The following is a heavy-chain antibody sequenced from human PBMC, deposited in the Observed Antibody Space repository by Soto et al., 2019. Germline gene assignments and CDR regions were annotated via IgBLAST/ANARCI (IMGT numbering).Heavy chain of an antibody. CDR1: GFIFSNYA. D-gene: IGHD3-16*01. V-gene: IGHV3-23*01. CDR2: VTSRGDTT. CDR3: AKDRLGGGLDY. J-gene: IGHJ4*02. Sequence: EVQLLQSGGGLVQPGGSLRLSCAASGFIFSNYAMNWVRQAPGKGLEWVSIVTSRGDTTYYADSVKGRFTISRDNSKNTLYLQVNSLTAEDTAVYYCAKDRLGGGLDYWGQRTLVSVSS.